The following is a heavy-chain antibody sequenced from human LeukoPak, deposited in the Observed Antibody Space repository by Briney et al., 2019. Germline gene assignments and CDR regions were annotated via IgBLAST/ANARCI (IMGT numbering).Heavy chain of an antibody. CDR3: AKDQGRGAAAGTHFQH. J-gene: IGHJ1*01. CDR2: ISYDGSNK. D-gene: IGHD6-13*01. V-gene: IGHV3-30*18. CDR1: GFTFSSYG. Sequence: PGGSLRLSCAASGFTFSSYGMHWDRQAPGKGLEWVAVISYDGSNKYYADSVKGRFTISRDNSKNTLYLQMNSLRAEDTAVYYCAKDQGRGAAAGTHFQHWGQGTLVTVSS.